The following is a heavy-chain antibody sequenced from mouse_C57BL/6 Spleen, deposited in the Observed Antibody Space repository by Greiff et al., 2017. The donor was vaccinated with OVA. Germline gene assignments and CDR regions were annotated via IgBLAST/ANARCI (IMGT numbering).Heavy chain of an antibody. Sequence: QVQLQQSGAELVKPGASVKISCKASGYAFSSYWMNWVKQRPGKGLEWIGQIYPGDGDTNYNGKFKGKATLTADKSSSTAYMQLSSLTSEDSAVYFCASTGTGPYYFDYWGQGTTLTVSS. J-gene: IGHJ2*01. CDR2: IYPGDGDT. CDR3: ASTGTGPYYFDY. D-gene: IGHD4-1*02. V-gene: IGHV1-80*01. CDR1: GYAFSSYW.